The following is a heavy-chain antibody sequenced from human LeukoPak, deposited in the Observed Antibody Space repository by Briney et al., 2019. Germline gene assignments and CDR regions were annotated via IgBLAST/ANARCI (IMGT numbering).Heavy chain of an antibody. J-gene: IGHJ4*02. CDR3: AKGHLPYSSSWSDY. Sequence: GGSLRLSCAASGFTFSSYAMSWVRRAPGKGLEWVSAISGSGGSTYYADSVKGRFTISRDNSKNTLYLQMNSLRAEDTAVYYCAKGHLPYSSSWSDYWGQGTLVTVSS. V-gene: IGHV3-23*01. CDR2: ISGSGGST. CDR1: GFTFSSYA. D-gene: IGHD6-13*01.